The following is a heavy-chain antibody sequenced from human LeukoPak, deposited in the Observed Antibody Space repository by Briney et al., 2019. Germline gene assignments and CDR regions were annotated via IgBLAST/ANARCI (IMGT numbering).Heavy chain of an antibody. Sequence: PTASVTVSCKASGGIFSSFARNWLRQAPGQGLEWKGRIIPIFGLANYAQKFQGRVTITADKFTRTAYMELSSLRSEDTALYYCAKGYRLREGGSYRFWGQGTLVTVSS. D-gene: IGHD3-16*02. CDR1: GGIFSSFA. CDR2: IIPIFGLA. CDR3: AKGYRLREGGSYRF. J-gene: IGHJ4*02. V-gene: IGHV1-69*04.